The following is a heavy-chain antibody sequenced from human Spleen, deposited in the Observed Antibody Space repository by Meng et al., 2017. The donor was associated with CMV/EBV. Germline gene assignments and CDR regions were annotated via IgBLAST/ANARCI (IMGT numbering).Heavy chain of an antibody. CDR3: ATDYRCTDTDCLDY. J-gene: IGHJ4*02. V-gene: IGHV3-15*01. D-gene: IGHD2-8*02. CDR1: GFSVTNTY. Sequence: GESLKISCAASGFSVTNTYMTWVRQAPGKRLEWVGHIKSKTEGGTVDYAAPVKGRFTISRDDSKTTVYLQMNSLKTEDTAVYYCATDYRCTDTDCLDYWGQGVLVTVSS. CDR2: IKSKTEGGTV.